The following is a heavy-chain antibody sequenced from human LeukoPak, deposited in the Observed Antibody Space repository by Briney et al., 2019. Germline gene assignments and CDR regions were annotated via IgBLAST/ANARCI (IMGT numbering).Heavy chain of an antibody. Sequence: PGGSLRLSCAASGFTFDDYAMHWVRQAPGKGLEWVSGISWNSGFIGYADSVKGRFTISRDNAKNSLYLQMNSLRAEDTALYYCAKAPYSSGWYDGMDVWGQGTTVTVSS. CDR3: AKAPYSSGWYDGMDV. V-gene: IGHV3-9*01. CDR2: ISWNSGFI. J-gene: IGHJ6*02. CDR1: GFTFDDYA. D-gene: IGHD6-19*01.